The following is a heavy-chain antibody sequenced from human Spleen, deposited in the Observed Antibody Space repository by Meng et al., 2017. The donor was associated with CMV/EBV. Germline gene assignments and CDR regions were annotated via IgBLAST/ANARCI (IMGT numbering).Heavy chain of an antibody. V-gene: IGHV1-69*10. CDR1: GGTFSNSD. J-gene: IGHJ5*02. CDR2: IIPILGIT. D-gene: IGHD4-17*01. CDR3: ATLTPNYGDDSWFDP. Sequence: GGTFSNSDISWVRQAPGQGLEWMGGIIPILGITNAAQKCQGRVTITADKSTSTGYLELSSLKSEDTAVYYCATLTPNYGDDSWFDPWGQGTLVTVSS.